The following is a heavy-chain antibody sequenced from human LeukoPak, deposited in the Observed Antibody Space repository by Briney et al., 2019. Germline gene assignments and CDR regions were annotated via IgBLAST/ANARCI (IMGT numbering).Heavy chain of an antibody. CDR2: IYTSGST. V-gene: IGHV4-4*09. Sequence: PSESLSLTCTVSGGSISSYYWSWIRPPPGKGLEWIGYIYTSGSTNYNPSLKSRVTISVDTSKDQFSLKLSSVTAADTAVYYCARRLWFGDQVPFDIWGQGTMVTVSS. CDR1: GGSISSYY. D-gene: IGHD3-10*01. CDR3: ARRLWFGDQVPFDI. J-gene: IGHJ3*02.